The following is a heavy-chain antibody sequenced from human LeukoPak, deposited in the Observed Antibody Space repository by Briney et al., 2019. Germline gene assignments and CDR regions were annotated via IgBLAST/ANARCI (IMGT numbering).Heavy chain of an antibody. CDR3: ARGYGYGYRAFDI. CDR1: GGTFSSYA. Sequence: SVKVSCKASGGTFSSYAISWVRQAPGQGLEWMGGIIPIFGTANYAQKFQGRVTITADESTSTAYMELSSLRSEDTAVYYCARGYGYGYRAFDIWGQGTMVIVSS. V-gene: IGHV1-69*13. J-gene: IGHJ3*02. CDR2: IIPIFGTA. D-gene: IGHD5-18*01.